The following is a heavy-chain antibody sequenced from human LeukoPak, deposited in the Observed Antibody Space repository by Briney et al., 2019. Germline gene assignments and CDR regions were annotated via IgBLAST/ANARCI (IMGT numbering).Heavy chain of an antibody. Sequence: GGSLRLSCAASGFTVSSNYMSWVRQAPGKGLEWVSVIYSGGSTYYADSVKGRFTISRDNSKNTLYLQMNSLRAEDTAVYYCARDRTFYGMDVWGQGTTVTVSS. CDR2: IYSGGST. CDR3: ARDRTFYGMDV. CDR1: GFTVSSNY. V-gene: IGHV3-53*05. J-gene: IGHJ6*02. D-gene: IGHD3-16*01.